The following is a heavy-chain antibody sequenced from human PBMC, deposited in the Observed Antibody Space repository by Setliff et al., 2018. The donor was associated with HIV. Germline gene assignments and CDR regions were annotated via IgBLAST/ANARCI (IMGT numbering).Heavy chain of an antibody. V-gene: IGHV4-61*09. CDR2: IFTSGST. J-gene: IGHJ4*02. CDR3: ARGGGYDRSGYYPFDY. D-gene: IGHD3-22*01. CDR1: GDSINSGSYY. Sequence: SETLSLTCTVSGDSINSGSYYWSWIRQPAGEGLEWIGHIFTSGSTTYNPSLKSRVSISLDTPKNQFSLKLSSVTAADTAVYYCARGGGYDRSGYYPFDYWGQGTPVTVSS.